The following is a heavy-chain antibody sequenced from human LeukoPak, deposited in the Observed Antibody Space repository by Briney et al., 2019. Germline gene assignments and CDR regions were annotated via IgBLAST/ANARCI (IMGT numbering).Heavy chain of an antibody. D-gene: IGHD2-21*01. J-gene: IGHJ4*02. CDR3: ARALWLFHY. CDR2: INPNSGGT. Sequence: ASVKVSCKASGYTLTDYYMHWVRQAPGQGLEWMGRINPNSGGTNYAQKFQGRVTMTRDTSISTVYIELSRLRSDDTAVYYCARALWLFHYWGQGTLVTVSS. V-gene: IGHV1-2*06. CDR1: GYTLTDYY.